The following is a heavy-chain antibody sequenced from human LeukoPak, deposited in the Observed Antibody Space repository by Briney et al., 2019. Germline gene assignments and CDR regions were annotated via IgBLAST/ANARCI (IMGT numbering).Heavy chain of an antibody. CDR1: GFTFSSYA. CDR3: AKGVRFLDWWILDY. Sequence: GGSLRLSCAASGFTFSSYAMSWVRPAPGKGLEWVSAISGSGGSTYYADSVKGRFTISRDNSKNTLYLQMNSLRAEDTAIYYCAKGVRFLDWWILDYWGQGSLVTVSS. CDR2: ISGSGGST. D-gene: IGHD3-9*01. V-gene: IGHV3-23*01. J-gene: IGHJ4*02.